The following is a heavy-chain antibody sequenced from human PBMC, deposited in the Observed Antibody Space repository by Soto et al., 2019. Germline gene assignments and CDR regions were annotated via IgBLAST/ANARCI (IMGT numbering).Heavy chain of an antibody. D-gene: IGHD3-22*01. Sequence: ASVKVSCKASGYTFTGYYMHWVRQAPGQGLEWMGWINPNSGGTNYAQKFQGWVTMTRDTSISTAYMELSRLRSDDTAVYYCARGGVVVIQNYYYGLDVWGQGTTVTVS. J-gene: IGHJ6*02. CDR1: GYTFTGYY. CDR2: INPNSGGT. CDR3: ARGGVVVIQNYYYGLDV. V-gene: IGHV1-2*04.